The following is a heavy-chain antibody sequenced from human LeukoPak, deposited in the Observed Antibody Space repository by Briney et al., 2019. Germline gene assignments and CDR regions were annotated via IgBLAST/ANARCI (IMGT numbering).Heavy chain of an antibody. CDR3: ARGGLQLLAPLDY. CDR2: INPSAGST. Sequence: ASVTVSFKASGYTFTIYYMHWVRQAPGQGREWMGIINPSAGSTSYAQKFQGRVTMTRDTSTSTVYMELSSLRSEDTAVYYCARGGLQLLAPLDYWGQGTLVTVSS. CDR1: GYTFTIYY. J-gene: IGHJ4*02. V-gene: IGHV1-46*01. D-gene: IGHD5-18*01.